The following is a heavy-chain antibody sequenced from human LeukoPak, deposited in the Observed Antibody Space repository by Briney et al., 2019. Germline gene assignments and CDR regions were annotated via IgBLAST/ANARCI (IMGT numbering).Heavy chain of an antibody. V-gene: IGHV3-30-3*01. Sequence: GGSLRLSCAASGFTSSSYAIHWVRQAPGKGLEWVAVISYDGSNKYYADSVKGRFTISRDNSKNTLYLQMNSLRAEDTAVYYCARGLGVPAAIFSDFGYWGQGTLVTVSS. CDR2: ISYDGSNK. D-gene: IGHD2-2*01. CDR3: ARGLGVPAAIFSDFGY. CDR1: GFTSSSYA. J-gene: IGHJ4*02.